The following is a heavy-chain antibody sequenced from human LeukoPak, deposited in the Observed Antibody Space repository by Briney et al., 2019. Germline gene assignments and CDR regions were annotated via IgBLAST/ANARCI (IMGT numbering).Heavy chain of an antibody. CDR3: ARHRHYDCPFDP. J-gene: IGHJ5*02. Sequence: SETLSLTCTVSGGSISSSSYYWGWIRQPPGKGLEWIGSIYYSGSTYYNPSLKSRVTISVDTSKNQFSLKLSSVTAAGTAVYYCARHRHYDCPFDPWGQGTLVTVSS. V-gene: IGHV4-39*01. D-gene: IGHD3-3*01. CDR1: GGSISSSSYY. CDR2: IYYSGST.